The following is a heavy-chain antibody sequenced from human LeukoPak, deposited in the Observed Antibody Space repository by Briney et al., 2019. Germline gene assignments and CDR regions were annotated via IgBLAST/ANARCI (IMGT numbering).Heavy chain of an antibody. Sequence: GGSLRLSCAASRFTFSTYAMHWVRQAPGKGLEWVAGISNDGANEDHADSVKGRFTISRDNSKNTLYLQMNSLRAEDTAIYYCARDRIAVAGMGAFQHWGQGTLVTVSS. J-gene: IGHJ1*01. CDR2: ISNDGANE. V-gene: IGHV3-30-3*01. CDR3: ARDRIAVAGMGAFQH. CDR1: RFTFSTYA. D-gene: IGHD6-19*01.